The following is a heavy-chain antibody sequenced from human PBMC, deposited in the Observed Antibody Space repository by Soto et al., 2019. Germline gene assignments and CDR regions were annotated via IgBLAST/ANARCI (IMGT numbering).Heavy chain of an antibody. D-gene: IGHD6-19*01. CDR1: GGSFSGYY. J-gene: IGHJ4*02. CDR2: INHSGST. V-gene: IGHV4-34*01. CDR3: ARVAVAARIGVDY. Sequence: SETLSLTCAVYGGSFSGYYWSWIRQPPGKGLEWIGEINHSGSTNYNPSLKSRVTISVDTSKNQFSLKLSSVTAADTAVYYCARVAVAARIGVDYWGQGTLVTVSS.